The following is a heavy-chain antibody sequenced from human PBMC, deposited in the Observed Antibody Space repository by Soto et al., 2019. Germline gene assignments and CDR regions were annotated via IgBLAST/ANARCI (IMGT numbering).Heavy chain of an antibody. CDR2: IGGSGIIT. Sequence: GGSLRLSCRASGFSFSSFAMTWVRQAPGKGLEWVSSIGGSGIITYYTDSVKGRFTISRDNSKNTVFLQMNSLRAEDTALYYCAKVYDSSGNYYYFYGMDVWGQGTTVTVSS. V-gene: IGHV3-23*01. CDR3: AKVYDSSGNYYYFYGMDV. D-gene: IGHD3-22*01. J-gene: IGHJ6*02. CDR1: GFSFSSFA.